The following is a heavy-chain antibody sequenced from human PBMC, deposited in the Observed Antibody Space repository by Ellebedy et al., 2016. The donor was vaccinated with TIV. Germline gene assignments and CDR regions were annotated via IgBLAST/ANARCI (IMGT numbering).Heavy chain of an antibody. CDR2: VSPGGSSA. CDR1: GDTFTTHY. V-gene: IGHV1-46*01. Sequence: ASVKVSXKASGDTFTTHYIHWVRQAPGQGLEWMGIVSPGGSSASYAQKFQGRVTMTRDTATNTFYMELNSPRSEDTAIYYCARENVVGEERGGYFDYWGQGTTVTVSS. D-gene: IGHD2/OR15-2a*01. J-gene: IGHJ4*03. CDR3: ARENVVGEERGGYFDY.